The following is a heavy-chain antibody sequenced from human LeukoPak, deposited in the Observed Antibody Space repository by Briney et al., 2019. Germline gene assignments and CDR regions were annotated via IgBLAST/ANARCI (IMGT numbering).Heavy chain of an antibody. CDR1: GYSFTSYW. V-gene: IGHV5-10-1*01. Sequence: GESLKVSCKGSGYSFTSYWISWVRQMPGKGLEWMGRIDPSDSYTNYSPSFQGHVTISADKSISTAYLQWSSLKASDTAMYYCALLRAGMADPWGQGTLVTVSS. J-gene: IGHJ5*02. CDR2: IDPSDSYT. CDR3: ALLRAGMADP. D-gene: IGHD2-15*01.